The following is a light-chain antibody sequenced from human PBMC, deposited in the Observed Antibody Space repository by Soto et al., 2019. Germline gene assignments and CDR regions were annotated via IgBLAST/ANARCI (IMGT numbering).Light chain of an antibody. CDR2: GVN. Sequence: QSALTQPASVSGSPGQSITISCTGTVSDVGGYDSVSWYQQHPGRAPKLIIYGVNNRPSGVSNRFSASKSADTASLTISGLQAEDEANYYCCSYTTSTTSVFGTGTKVTVL. CDR1: VSDVGGYDS. CDR3: CSYTTSTTSV. J-gene: IGLJ1*01. V-gene: IGLV2-14*03.